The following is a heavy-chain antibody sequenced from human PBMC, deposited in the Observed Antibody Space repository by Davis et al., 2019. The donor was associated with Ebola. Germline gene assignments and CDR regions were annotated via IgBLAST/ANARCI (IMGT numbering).Heavy chain of an antibody. Sequence: GESLKISCAASGFTFSSYWMSWVRQAPGKGLEWVANIKQDGSEKYYVDSVKGRFTISRDNAKNSLYLQMNSLRAEDTAVYYCARDVGAHPAWGQGTMVTVSS. V-gene: IGHV3-7*03. CDR2: IKQDGSEK. J-gene: IGHJ3*01. CDR3: ARDVGAHPA. D-gene: IGHD1-26*01. CDR1: GFTFSSYW.